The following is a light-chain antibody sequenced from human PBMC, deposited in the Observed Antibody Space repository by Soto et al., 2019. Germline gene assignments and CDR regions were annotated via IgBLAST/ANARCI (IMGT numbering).Light chain of an antibody. CDR3: QQRSNWPLIT. CDR1: QSVSIN. CDR2: DAS. J-gene: IGKJ5*01. V-gene: IGKV3-11*01. Sequence: EIVMTQSPATLSVSPGERATLSCRASQSVSINLAWFQQKPGQAPRLLIYDASNRATGIPARFSGSGSGTDFTLTISSLEPEDFAVYYCQQRSNWPLITFGQGTRLEIK.